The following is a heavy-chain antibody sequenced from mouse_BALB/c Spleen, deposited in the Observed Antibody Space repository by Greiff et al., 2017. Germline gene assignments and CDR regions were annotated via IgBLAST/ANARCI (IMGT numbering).Heavy chain of an antibody. CDR2: ISSGSSTI. V-gene: IGHV5-17*02. D-gene: IGHD1-1*01. CDR3: ARSSSYGYWYFDV. Sequence: DVKLVESGGGLVQPGGSRKLSCAASGFTFSSFGMHWVRQAPEKGLEWVAYISSGSSTIYYADTVKGRFTISRDNPKNTLFLQMTSLRSEDTAMYYCARSSSYGYWYFDVWGAGTTVTVSS. J-gene: IGHJ1*01. CDR1: GFTFSSFG.